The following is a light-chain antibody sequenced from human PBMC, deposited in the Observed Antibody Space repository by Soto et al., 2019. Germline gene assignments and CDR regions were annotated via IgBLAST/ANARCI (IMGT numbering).Light chain of an antibody. CDR2: GAS. J-gene: IGKJ3*01. CDR3: QQYGSSPFT. Sequence: VLTQSPGTLSLSPGERATLSCRASQSVSSSYLAWYQQKPGQAPRLLIYGASSRATGIPDRFSGSGSGTDFTLTISRLEPEDFAVYYCQQYGSSPFTFGPGTKVDIK. V-gene: IGKV3-20*01. CDR1: QSVSSSY.